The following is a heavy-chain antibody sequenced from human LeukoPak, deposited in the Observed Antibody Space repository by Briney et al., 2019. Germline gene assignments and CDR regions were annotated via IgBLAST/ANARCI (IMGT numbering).Heavy chain of an antibody. CDR1: GFTFGDYA. Sequence: PGGSLRLSCAASGFTFGDYAMHWVRQAPGKGLEWVSGISWNSGSIGYADSVKGRFTISRDNAKNSLYLQMNSLRAEDTALYYCAKDILRYSSGGWFDPWGQGTLVTVSS. CDR2: ISWNSGSI. CDR3: AKDILRYSSGGWFDP. V-gene: IGHV3-9*01. D-gene: IGHD6-19*01. J-gene: IGHJ5*02.